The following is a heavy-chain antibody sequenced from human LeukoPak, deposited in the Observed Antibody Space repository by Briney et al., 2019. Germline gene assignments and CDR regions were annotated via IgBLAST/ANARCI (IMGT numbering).Heavy chain of an antibody. Sequence: GGSLRLSCAASGFTFTNHAMAWVRLAPGKGLEWVSTLSDSGASTYYADSVKGRFTISRDNAKESLYLQMNSLRAEDTAVYYCASDDKWAFDYWGQGTLVTVS. CDR1: GFTFTNHA. D-gene: IGHD1-26*01. J-gene: IGHJ4*02. V-gene: IGHV3-23*01. CDR3: ASDDKWAFDY. CDR2: LSDSGAST.